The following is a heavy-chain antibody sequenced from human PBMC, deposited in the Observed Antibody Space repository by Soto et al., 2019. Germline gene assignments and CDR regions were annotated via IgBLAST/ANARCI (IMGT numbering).Heavy chain of an antibody. V-gene: IGHV3-23*01. CDR2: ISGSGGST. J-gene: IGHJ6*02. Sequence: GGSLRLSCAASGFTFSSYVMSWVRQAPGKGLEWVSAISGSGGSTYYADSVKGRFTISRDNSKNTLYLQMNSLRAEDTAVYYCAKAAGIAVAGTEVHYGMDVWGQGTTVTVSS. CDR3: AKAAGIAVAGTEVHYGMDV. CDR1: GFTFSSYV. D-gene: IGHD6-19*01.